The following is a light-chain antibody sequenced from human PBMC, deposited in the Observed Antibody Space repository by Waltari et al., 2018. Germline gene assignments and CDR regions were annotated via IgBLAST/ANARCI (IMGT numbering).Light chain of an antibody. CDR3: QQTYSTRIT. Sequence: DIQMTPSPSSLSASVGDRVTITCRASQSIINYLNWYQKKPGKAPKLLISGISNLQSGVPSRFSGSGSGTDFTLTISSLQPEDSATYYCQQTYSTRITFGQGTRLEIK. J-gene: IGKJ5*01. CDR1: QSIINY. CDR2: GIS. V-gene: IGKV1-39*01.